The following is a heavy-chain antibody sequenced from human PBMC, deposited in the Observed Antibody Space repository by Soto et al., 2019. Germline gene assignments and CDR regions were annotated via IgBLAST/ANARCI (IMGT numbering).Heavy chain of an antibody. CDR2: INHSGST. V-gene: IGHV4-34*01. D-gene: IGHD3-3*01. Sequence: PSETLSLTCAVYGGSFSGYYWSGIRQPPGKGLEWIGEINHSGSTNYNPSLKSRVTISVDTSKNQCSLKLSSVTAADTAVYYCARGREKYYDFWSGYYWPGNAYWGQGTLVTVS. CDR3: ARGREKYYDFWSGYYWPGNAY. J-gene: IGHJ4*02. CDR1: GGSFSGYY.